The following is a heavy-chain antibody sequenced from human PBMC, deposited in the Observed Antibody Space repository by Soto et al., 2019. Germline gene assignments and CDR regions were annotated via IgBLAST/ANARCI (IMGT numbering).Heavy chain of an antibody. Sequence: SVSNAWMNWVRQAPGKGLEWVGRIKSKTDGGTTDYAAPVKGRFTISRDDSKNTLYLQMNSLKTEDTAVYYCTTDQGMGNYYYCGMDVWGQGTTVTVSS. CDR1: SVSNAW. J-gene: IGHJ6*02. CDR2: IKSKTDGGTT. CDR3: TTDQGMGNYYYCGMDV. V-gene: IGHV3-15*07. D-gene: IGHD1-26*01.